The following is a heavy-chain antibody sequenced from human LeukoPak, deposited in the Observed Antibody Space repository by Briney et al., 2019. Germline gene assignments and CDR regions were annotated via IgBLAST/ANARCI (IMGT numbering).Heavy chain of an antibody. J-gene: IGHJ4*02. D-gene: IGHD5-18*01. CDR1: GDSISSGNYY. Sequence: SQTLSLTCTVSGDSISSGNYYWTWIRQPAGKGLEWIGRIYTSGSTNYDPSLKSRVTISVDTSKNQFSLKLSSVTAADTAVYYCATLGYSYGTDYWGQGTLVTVSS. CDR2: IYTSGST. CDR3: ATLGYSYGTDY. V-gene: IGHV4-61*02.